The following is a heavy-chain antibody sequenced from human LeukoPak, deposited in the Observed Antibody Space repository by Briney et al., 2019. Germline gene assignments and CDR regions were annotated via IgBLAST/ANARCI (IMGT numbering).Heavy chain of an antibody. D-gene: IGHD3-22*01. CDR1: GFTFSSYV. CDR3: AKFAEVVVALYYFDY. V-gene: IGHV3-23*01. Sequence: GGSLRLSCAASGFTFSSYVMSWVRQAPGKGLEWVSAISGSGGSTYYADSVKGRFTISRDNSKNTLYLQMNSLRAEDTAVYYCAKFAEVVVALYYFDYWGQGTLVTVSS. J-gene: IGHJ4*02. CDR2: ISGSGGST.